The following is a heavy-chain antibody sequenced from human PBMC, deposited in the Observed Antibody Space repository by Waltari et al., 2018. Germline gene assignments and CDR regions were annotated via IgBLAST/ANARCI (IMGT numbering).Heavy chain of an antibody. D-gene: IGHD4-17*01. CDR3: AKHDYGDYNFAY. CDR1: GGSISSTTYY. V-gene: IGHV4-39*01. CDR2: IHYSGST. J-gene: IGHJ4*02. Sequence: QLQLQESGPRLVRPSETLSLTCTVSGGSISSTTYYWAWIRQTPGKGLEWIGYIHYSGSTYYNPSLKSRVTISVDTSKNQFSLKLSSVTAADTAVYYCAKHDYGDYNFAYWGQGTLVTVSS.